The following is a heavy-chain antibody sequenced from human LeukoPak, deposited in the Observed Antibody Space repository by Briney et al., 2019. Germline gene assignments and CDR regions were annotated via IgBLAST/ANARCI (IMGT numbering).Heavy chain of an antibody. J-gene: IGHJ5*02. V-gene: IGHV1-2*02. CDR2: INPNSGGT. Sequence: ASVKVSCKASGYTFTGYYMHWVRQAPGQGLEWMGWINPNSGGTNYAQKFQGRVTMTRDTSISTAYMELSRLRSDDTAVYYCARAPVAGRYNWFDPWGQGTLVTVSS. CDR3: ARAPVAGRYNWFDP. CDR1: GYTFTGYY. D-gene: IGHD6-19*01.